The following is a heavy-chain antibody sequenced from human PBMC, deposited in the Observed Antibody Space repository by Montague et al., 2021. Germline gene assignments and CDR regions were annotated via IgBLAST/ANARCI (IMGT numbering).Heavy chain of an antibody. CDR2: VYHTGTT. Sequence: SETLSLTCTVSGDSINFYYWSWIRQPPGKGLEWIGYVYHTGTTNYNPSLKSRVTISVDTSRNQFSLNVKSVTAADTAVYYCAREGTNLDYWGQGTLVTVSS. CDR3: AREGTNLDY. D-gene: IGHD2-8*01. J-gene: IGHJ4*02. CDR1: GDSINFYY. V-gene: IGHV4-59*01.